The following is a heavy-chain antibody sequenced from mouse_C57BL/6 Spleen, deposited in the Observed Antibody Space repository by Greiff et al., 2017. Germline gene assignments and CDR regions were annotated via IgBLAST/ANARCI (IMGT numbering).Heavy chain of an antibody. CDR2: IYPGSGST. Sequence: QVQLKQSGAELVKPGASVKMSCKASGYTFTSYWITWVKQRPGQGLEWIGDIYPGSGSTNYNEKFKSKATLTVDTSSSTAYMQLSSLTSEDSAVYYCARSSTMVTPWFAYWGQGTLVTVSA. D-gene: IGHD2-2*01. CDR3: ARSSTMVTPWFAY. J-gene: IGHJ3*01. V-gene: IGHV1-55*01. CDR1: GYTFTSYW.